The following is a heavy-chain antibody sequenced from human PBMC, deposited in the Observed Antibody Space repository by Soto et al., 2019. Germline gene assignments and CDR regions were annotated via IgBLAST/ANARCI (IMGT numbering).Heavy chain of an antibody. D-gene: IGHD1-1*01. V-gene: IGHV3-21*01. CDR2: ISSSSSYI. J-gene: IGHJ6*02. CDR3: ARDDVQRHLDKNGMDI. Sequence: GVSLRLSCAASGSTFSSYSMNSVRHAPGKGLEWVSSISSSSSYIYYADSVKGRFTISRDNAKNSLYLQMNSLRAEDTAVYYCARDDVQRHLDKNGMDIWGQETTVTISS. CDR1: GSTFSSYS.